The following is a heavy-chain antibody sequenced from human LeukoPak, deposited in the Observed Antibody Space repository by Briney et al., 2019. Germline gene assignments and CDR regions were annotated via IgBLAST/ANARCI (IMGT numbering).Heavy chain of an antibody. J-gene: IGHJ6*03. CDR3: ARYSGYERYSYYYYYYMDV. CDR2: INPNSGGT. D-gene: IGHD5-12*01. CDR1: GYTFTGYY. V-gene: IGHV1-2*02. Sequence: ASVKVSCKASGYTFTGYYMHWVRQAPGQGLEWMGWINPNSGGTNYAQKFQGRVTMTRDTSISTAYMELSRLRSDDTAVYYCARYSGYERYSYYYYYYMDVWGKGTTVTVSS.